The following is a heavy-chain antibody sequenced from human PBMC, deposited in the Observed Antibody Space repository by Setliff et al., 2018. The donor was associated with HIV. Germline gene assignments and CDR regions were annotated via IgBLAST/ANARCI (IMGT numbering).Heavy chain of an antibody. V-gene: IGHV3-20*04. J-gene: IGHJ6*03. D-gene: IGHD3-9*01. Sequence: RPGGSLRLSCAASGFTFSSFWMSGVRQAPGKGMEWVSGVSWNSGSKRYAVSVKGRFTISRDNAKNSLHLQMNSLRAEDTAVYYCARRFLTVHMDVWGKGTTVTVSS. CDR2: VSWNSGSK. CDR1: GFTFSSFW. CDR3: ARRFLTVHMDV.